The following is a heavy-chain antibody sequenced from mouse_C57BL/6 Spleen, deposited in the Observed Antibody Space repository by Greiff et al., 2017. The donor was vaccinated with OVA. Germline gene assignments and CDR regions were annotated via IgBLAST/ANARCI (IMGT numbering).Heavy chain of an antibody. J-gene: IGHJ2*01. CDR1: GYTFTSYW. V-gene: IGHV1-59*01. Sequence: QVQLQQPGAELVRPGTSVKLSCKASGYTFTSYWMHWVKQRPGQGLEWIGVIDPSDSYTNYNQKFKGKATLTVDTSSSTAYMQLSSLTSEDYAVYYCARLEDYFDYWGQGTTLTVSS. CDR3: ARLEDYFDY. CDR2: IDPSDSYT.